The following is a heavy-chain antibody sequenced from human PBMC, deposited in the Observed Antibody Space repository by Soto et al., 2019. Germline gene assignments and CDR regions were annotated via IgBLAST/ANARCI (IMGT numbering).Heavy chain of an antibody. CDR1: GDSVSSNSAA. CDR2: TYHRSKWYN. J-gene: IGHJ4*02. CDR3: ARVGVPTKYYFDY. Sequence: QTRSLGWAISGDSVSSNSAAWHLIRQSPSRGLEWLGRTYHRSKWYNDYAVSVKSRITFNPDTSKNQFSLQLNSVTPEDTAVYYCARVGVPTKYYFDYWGQGTLVTVSS. D-gene: IGHD5-12*01. V-gene: IGHV6-1*01.